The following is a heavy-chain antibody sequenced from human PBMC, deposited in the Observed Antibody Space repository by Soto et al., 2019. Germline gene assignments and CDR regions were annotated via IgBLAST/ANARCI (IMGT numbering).Heavy chain of an antibody. D-gene: IGHD3-9*01. CDR3: ASGYYDILTGSNWFDP. J-gene: IGHJ5*02. CDR2: IYYSGST. Sequence: SEALSLTCTVSGGSLSSGGYYWGWIRQQPGKGLEWIGYIYYSGSTYYNPSLKSRVTISVDTSKNQFSLKLSSVTAADTAVYYCASGYYDILTGSNWFDPWGQGTLVTVSS. V-gene: IGHV4-31*03. CDR1: GGSLSSGGYY.